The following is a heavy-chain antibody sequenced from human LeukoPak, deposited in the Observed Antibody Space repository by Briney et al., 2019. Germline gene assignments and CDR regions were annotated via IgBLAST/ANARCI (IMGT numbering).Heavy chain of an antibody. V-gene: IGHV1-69*04. CDR1: GGTFSSYA. CDR2: IIPILGIA. D-gene: IGHD2-2*01. CDR3: ARASYCSSISCYSYYYYGMDV. J-gene: IGHJ6*02. Sequence: SVKVSCKASGGTFSSYAISWVRQAPGQGLEWMGRIIPILGIANYAQKFQGRVTITADKSTSTAYMELSSLRSEDTAVYYCARASYCSSISCYSYYYYGMDVWGQGTTVSVS.